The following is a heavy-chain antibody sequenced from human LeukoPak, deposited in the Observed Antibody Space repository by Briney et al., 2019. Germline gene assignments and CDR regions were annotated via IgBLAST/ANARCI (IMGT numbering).Heavy chain of an antibody. J-gene: IGHJ5*02. CDR2: MKPNSGDT. V-gene: IGHV1-8*03. CDR1: GYSFTNYD. CDR3: ARCDYDTTINPNWFDP. D-gene: IGHD3-22*01. Sequence: ASVKVSCKVSGYSFTNYDINWVRQAPGQGLEWMGWMKPNSGDTGYAQKFQGRVTFSRNTSISTAYMELTNLRSEDTAVYYCARCDYDTTINPNWFDPWGQGTLVTVSS.